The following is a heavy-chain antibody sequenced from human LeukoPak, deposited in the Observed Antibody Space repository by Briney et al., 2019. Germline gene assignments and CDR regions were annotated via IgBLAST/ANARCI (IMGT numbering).Heavy chain of an antibody. Sequence: GGSLRLSCEASGFTFSQYWMHWVRQAPGKGLVWVSRIDPDGSSTNYADSVKGRFTISRDNAKNTLYLQLNSLRAEDTAVYYCAREDYSNYVPYFDYWGQGTLVTVSS. CDR2: IDPDGSST. CDR1: GFTFSQYW. V-gene: IGHV3-74*01. D-gene: IGHD4-4*01. J-gene: IGHJ4*02. CDR3: AREDYSNYVPYFDY.